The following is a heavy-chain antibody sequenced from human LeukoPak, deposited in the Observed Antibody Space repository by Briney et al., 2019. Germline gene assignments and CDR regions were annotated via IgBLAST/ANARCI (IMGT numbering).Heavy chain of an antibody. V-gene: IGHV4-34*01. J-gene: IGHJ3*02. Sequence: SETLSLTCAVYGGSFSGYYWSWIRQPPGKGLEWIGEINHSGSTNYNPSLKSRVTISVDTSKNQFSLKLSSVTAADTAVYYCARPKLWFGRITGAGNAFYIWGQGTMVTVSS. CDR2: INHSGST. CDR1: GGSFSGYY. CDR3: ARPKLWFGRITGAGNAFYI. D-gene: IGHD3-10*01.